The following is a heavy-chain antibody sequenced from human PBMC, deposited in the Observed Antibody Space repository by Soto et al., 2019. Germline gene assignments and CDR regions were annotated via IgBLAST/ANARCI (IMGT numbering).Heavy chain of an antibody. Sequence: QVHLVQSGAEVKKPGASVKVSCKASNETLTTYGISWVRQAPGQGLEWMGWVSGYSGHSSSAQEFQDRVIMTTDSSTNTAYMELRSLTSDDAAVYFCARDRSSWGYYYGMDVWGQGTTVTVSS. CDR1: NETLTTYG. D-gene: IGHD1-26*01. CDR2: VSGYSGHS. V-gene: IGHV1-18*01. J-gene: IGHJ6*02. CDR3: ARDRSSWGYYYGMDV.